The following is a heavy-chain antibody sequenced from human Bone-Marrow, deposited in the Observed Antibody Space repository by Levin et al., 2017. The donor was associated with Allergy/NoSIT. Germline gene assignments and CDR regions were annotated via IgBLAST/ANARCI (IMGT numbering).Heavy chain of an antibody. Sequence: GGSLRLSCAASGFTFNRHRMSWVRQAPGTGLEWVSGDDGSGTFTKYADSVKGRFTISRDNSKNTLFLQMNSLRVEDTAVYYCAKGRDDSGGYHFSFDYWGQGTLVTVSS. J-gene: IGHJ4*01. V-gene: IGHV3-23*01. CDR2: DDGSGTFT. CDR3: AKGRDDSGGYHFSFDY. D-gene: IGHD3-22*01. CDR1: GFTFNRHR.